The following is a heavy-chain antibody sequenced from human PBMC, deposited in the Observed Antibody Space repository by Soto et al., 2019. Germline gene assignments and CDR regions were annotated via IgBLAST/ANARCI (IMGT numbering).Heavy chain of an antibody. CDR2: ISAYNGNT. D-gene: IGHD4-4*01. CDR3: ARLGVTTSVYYYTMDV. CDR1: GFGLINYG. V-gene: IGHV1-18*04. Sequence: ASVKVSCKASGFGLINYGFTWVRQAPGQVLEWMGWISAYNGNTIYAQNLQGRLTMTRDTSTSTAYMELRSLRSDDTAVYYCARLGVTTSVYYYTMDVWGQGTTVTVSS. J-gene: IGHJ6*02.